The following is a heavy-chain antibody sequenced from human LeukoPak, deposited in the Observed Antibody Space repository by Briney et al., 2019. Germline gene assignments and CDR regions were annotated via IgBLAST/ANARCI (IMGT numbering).Heavy chain of an antibody. V-gene: IGHV3-21*01. J-gene: IGHJ4*02. Sequence: GGSLRLSCAASGFTFSSSSLTWVRQAPGKGLEWVSSISSSSPYIYYADSLKGRFTISRDNAKNALYLQMNNLRDEDTAVYYCARDGSTFYNDNSGYYLFAAFDYWGQGTQVTVSS. CDR1: GFTFSSSS. CDR2: ISSSSPYI. CDR3: ARDGSTFYNDNSGYYLFAAFDY. D-gene: IGHD3-22*01.